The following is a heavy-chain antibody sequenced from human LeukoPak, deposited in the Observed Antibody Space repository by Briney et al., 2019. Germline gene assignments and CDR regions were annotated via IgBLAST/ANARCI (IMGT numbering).Heavy chain of an antibody. CDR2: ISSTGST. Sequence: PSETLSLTCTVSGGSISSNYWSWIRQPPGKGLEWIGYISSTGSTKYNPSLKSRVIISIDTSKNQFSLKLTSVTAADTAVFYCARSYGSGSYFDQWGQGTLVTVSS. D-gene: IGHD3-10*01. V-gene: IGHV4-59*01. CDR1: GGSISSNY. CDR3: ARSYGSGSYFDQ. J-gene: IGHJ4*02.